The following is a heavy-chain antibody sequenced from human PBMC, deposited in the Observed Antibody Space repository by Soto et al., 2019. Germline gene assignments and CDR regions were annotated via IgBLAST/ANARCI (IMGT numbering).Heavy chain of an antibody. Sequence: EVQLLESGGGLVQPGGSLRLSCAASGFTFSSYATSWVRQAPGKGLEWVSAISGSGGSTYYADSVKGRFTISRDNSKNTLYLQMNSLRAEDTAVYYCAKVEGYYDSSGYYSSYYFDYWGQGTLVTVSS. CDR2: ISGSGGST. J-gene: IGHJ4*02. CDR3: AKVEGYYDSSGYYSSYYFDY. D-gene: IGHD3-22*01. V-gene: IGHV3-23*01. CDR1: GFTFSSYA.